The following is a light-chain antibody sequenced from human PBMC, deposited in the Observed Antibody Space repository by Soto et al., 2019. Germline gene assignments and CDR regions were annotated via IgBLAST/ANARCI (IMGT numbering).Light chain of an antibody. CDR2: GAS. Sequence: EIVLTQSPGTLSLSPGERATLSCRASQSVSNNYLAWYQQKPGQAPRLLIYGASNRATGIPDRFGGSGAGTDFTLTISRLEQEDVVVYYCQQYGSSGTFGQGTKVDIK. V-gene: IGKV3-20*01. CDR1: QSVSNNY. J-gene: IGKJ1*01. CDR3: QQYGSSGT.